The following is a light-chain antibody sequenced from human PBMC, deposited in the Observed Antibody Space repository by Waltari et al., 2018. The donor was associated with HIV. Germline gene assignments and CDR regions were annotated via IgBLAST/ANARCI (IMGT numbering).Light chain of an antibody. CDR3: LQHSSFPPT. CDR1: QDIRND. CDR2: AAS. Sequence: DIQMTQSPSSLSAFVGDRVTITCRAGQDIRNDIAWYQQKPGEAPKRLIYAASSLQSGVPSRFCGSGSGTEFTLTISNLQPEDFATYFCLQHSSFPPTFGQGTKLEIK. V-gene: IGKV1-17*02. J-gene: IGKJ2*01.